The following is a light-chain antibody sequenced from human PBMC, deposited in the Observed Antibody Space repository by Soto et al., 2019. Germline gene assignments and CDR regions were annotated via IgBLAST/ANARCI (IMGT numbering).Light chain of an antibody. CDR3: CSYAGRSTVI. V-gene: IGLV2-23*01. CDR2: EGN. J-gene: IGLJ2*01. Sequence: QSALTQPASVSGSPGQSITISCTGSSGDIGTYNLVSWYQQHPGRAPKLIIFEGNKRPSGVSNRFSASKSGNTASLAISGLQAEDGADYHCCSYAGRSTVICGGGTKLTVL. CDR1: SGDIGTYNL.